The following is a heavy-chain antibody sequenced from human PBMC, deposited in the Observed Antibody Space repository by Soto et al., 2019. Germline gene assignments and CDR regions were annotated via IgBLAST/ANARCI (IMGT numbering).Heavy chain of an antibody. J-gene: IGHJ6*02. Sequence: GGSLRLSCVGSGFTFSTYSINWVRQAPGKGLEWVSSISSRSDIYYADSVKGRVTISRDNAKNSVSLQMNSLRAEDTAVYYCAREYTASPLVYGLDVWGQGTTVTVSS. CDR1: GFTFSTYS. CDR2: ISSRSDI. V-gene: IGHV3-21*01. CDR3: AREYTASPLVYGLDV. D-gene: IGHD2-2*02.